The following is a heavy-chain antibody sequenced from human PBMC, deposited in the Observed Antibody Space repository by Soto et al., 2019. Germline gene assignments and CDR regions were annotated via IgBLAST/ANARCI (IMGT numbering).Heavy chain of an antibody. Sequence: SETLSLTCAVYGGSFGGYHWPCIRQSPGKGLEWIGDIHQSGNTNYNPSLKSRVTISLDTSRNQFSLRLDSATPADTSVYYCARAGRYSVLFPGLATFRVFGSWGPGSLVIVSS. J-gene: IGHJ5*01. CDR3: ARAGRYSVLFPGLATFRVFGS. CDR1: GGSFGGYH. V-gene: IGHV4-34*01. D-gene: IGHD5-18*01. CDR2: IHQSGNT.